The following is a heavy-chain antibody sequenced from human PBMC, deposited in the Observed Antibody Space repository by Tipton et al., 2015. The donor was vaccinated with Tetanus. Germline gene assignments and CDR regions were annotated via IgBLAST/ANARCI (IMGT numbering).Heavy chain of an antibody. D-gene: IGHD3-22*01. CDR2: INHSGST. J-gene: IGHJ5*02. CDR3: ARSLDYYDSSGMFDP. CDR1: GGSFSGYY. V-gene: IGHV4-34*01. Sequence: TLSLTCAVYGGSFSGYYWSWIRQPPGKGLEWIGEINHSGSTNYNPSLKSRVTISVDTSKNQFSLKLSSVTAADTAVYYCARSLDYYDSSGMFDPWGQGTLVTVSS.